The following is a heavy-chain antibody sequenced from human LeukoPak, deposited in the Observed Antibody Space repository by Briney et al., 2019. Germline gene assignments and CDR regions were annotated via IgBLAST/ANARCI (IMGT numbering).Heavy chain of an antibody. CDR1: GFTFSSYG. V-gene: IGHV1-46*01. J-gene: IGHJ4*02. CDR3: ARVKKLMPELEF. Sequence: GGSLRLSCAASGFTFSSYGMHWVRQAPGQGLEWMGIINPSGTSTTYAQKFQGRVSMTRDTSINTAYMDLTNLRSDDTAIFYCARVKKLMPELEFWGQGTLVTVSS. CDR2: INPSGTST. D-gene: IGHD2-2*01.